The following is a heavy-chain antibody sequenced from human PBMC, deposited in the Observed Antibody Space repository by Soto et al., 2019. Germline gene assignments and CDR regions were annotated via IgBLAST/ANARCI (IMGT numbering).Heavy chain of an antibody. D-gene: IGHD3-10*01. J-gene: IGHJ4*02. Sequence: EVQLLESGGGLVQPGGSLRLSCAASGFTFSSYAMSWVRQAPGKGLEWVSTVGGDGGSTYYADSVKGRFSISGDNSKNTLYLEMKSLRAEDTAEFYCAKRAGGSGSSVDYWGQGTLVTVS. V-gene: IGHV3-23*01. CDR3: AKRAGGSGSSVDY. CDR2: VGGDGGST. CDR1: GFTFSSYA.